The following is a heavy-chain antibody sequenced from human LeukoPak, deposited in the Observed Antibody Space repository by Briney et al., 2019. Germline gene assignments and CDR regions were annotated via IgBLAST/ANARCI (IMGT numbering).Heavy chain of an antibody. Sequence: PGGSLRLSCAASGFTFSGYAMSWVRQAPGKGLEWVSAISGSGGSTYYADSVKGRFTISRDNSKNTLYLQMNSLRAEDTAVYYCAKGGSGWKGLFDYWGQGTLVTVSS. CDR3: AKGGSGWKGLFDY. CDR2: ISGSGGST. V-gene: IGHV3-23*01. CDR1: GFTFSGYA. D-gene: IGHD6-19*01. J-gene: IGHJ4*02.